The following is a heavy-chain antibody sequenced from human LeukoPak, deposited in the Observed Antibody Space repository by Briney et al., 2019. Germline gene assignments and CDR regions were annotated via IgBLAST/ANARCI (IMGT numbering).Heavy chain of an antibody. D-gene: IGHD3-22*01. Sequence: GASVKVSCKASGGTFSSYAISWVRQAPGQGLEWMGWISAYNGNTNYAQKLQGRVTMTTDTSTSTAYMELRSLRSDDTAVYYCARTHYYDSSLREVPDYWGQGTLVTVSS. V-gene: IGHV1-18*01. CDR2: ISAYNGNT. CDR3: ARTHYYDSSLREVPDY. J-gene: IGHJ4*02. CDR1: GGTFSSYA.